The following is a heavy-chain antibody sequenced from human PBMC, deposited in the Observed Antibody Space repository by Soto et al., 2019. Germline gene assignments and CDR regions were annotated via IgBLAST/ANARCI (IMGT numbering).Heavy chain of an antibody. CDR3: ARDSGYYFVY. Sequence: SETLSLTCTVSGCSISSYYWSWIRQPPGKGLEWIGYIYYSGSTNYNPSLKSRVTISVDTSKNQFSLKLSSVTAADTAVYYCARDSGYYFVYWGQGTLVTVSS. D-gene: IGHD3-22*01. V-gene: IGHV4-59*01. CDR2: IYYSGST. J-gene: IGHJ4*02. CDR1: GCSISSYY.